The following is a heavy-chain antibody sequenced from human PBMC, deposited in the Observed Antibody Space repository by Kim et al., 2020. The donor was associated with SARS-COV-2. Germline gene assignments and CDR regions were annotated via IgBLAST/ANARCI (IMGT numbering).Heavy chain of an antibody. Sequence: RTSRVTISVDTSKNQFSLKLSCVTAADTAVYYCARVPLVSVAGTFTYFDYWGQGTLVTVSS. V-gene: IGHV4-59*01. J-gene: IGHJ4*02. CDR3: ARVPLVSVAGTFTYFDY. D-gene: IGHD6-19*01.